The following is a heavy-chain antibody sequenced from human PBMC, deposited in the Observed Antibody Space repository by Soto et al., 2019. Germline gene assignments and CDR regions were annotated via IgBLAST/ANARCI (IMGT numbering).Heavy chain of an antibody. J-gene: IGHJ6*02. V-gene: IGHV3-11*01. CDR1: GFTSSSYA. Sequence: GGSLRLSCAASGFTSSSYAMSWIRQAPGKGLEWISYITFSGNTVYYADSLKGRFTISRDNAKNSLYLQMNRLRAEDTAVYYCARVSWREKYGMDVWGQGTTVTVSS. CDR3: ARVSWREKYGMDV. CDR2: ITFSGNTV.